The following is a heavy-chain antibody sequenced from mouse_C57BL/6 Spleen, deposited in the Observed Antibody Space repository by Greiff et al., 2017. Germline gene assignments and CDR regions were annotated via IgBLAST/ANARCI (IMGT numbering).Heavy chain of an antibody. CDR2: IHPADSDT. V-gene: IGHV1-74*01. Sequence: QVQLQQPGAELVKPGASVKVSCKASGYTFTSYWMHWVKQRPGHGLEWIGRIHPADSDTTYNQKFKGKATLTVDNSSSTAYMQLSSLTSEDSAVYYCAIALPHYGAFAYWGQGTLVTVSA. J-gene: IGHJ3*01. CDR1: GYTFTSYW. CDR3: AIALPHYGAFAY. D-gene: IGHD1-2*01.